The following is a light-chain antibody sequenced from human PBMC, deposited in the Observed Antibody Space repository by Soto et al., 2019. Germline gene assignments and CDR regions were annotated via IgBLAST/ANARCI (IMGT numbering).Light chain of an antibody. CDR2: GAS. Sequence: EIVLTQSPGTLSLSPGERVTISCRASQSVRNSYLAWYQQRPGQAPRLLIYGASSRATGIPDRFSGSGSGTEFTLTISRLEPEDFAVYYCQQYGRSWTLGQGTNLEIK. CDR1: QSVRNSY. CDR3: QQYGRSWT. V-gene: IGKV3-20*01. J-gene: IGKJ1*01.